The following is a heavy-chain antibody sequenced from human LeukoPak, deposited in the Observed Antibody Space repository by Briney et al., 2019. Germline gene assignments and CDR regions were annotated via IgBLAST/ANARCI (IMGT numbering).Heavy chain of an antibody. CDR1: GGSLSSYY. J-gene: IGHJ4*02. Sequence: PSETLSLTCAVYGGSLSSYYWSWIRQPPGKGLEWIGYIYYSGSTNYNPSLKSRVTISVDTSKNQFSLKLSSMTAADTAVYYCASGHRRLYYFDYWGQGTLVTVSS. CDR3: ASGHRRLYYFDY. CDR2: IYYSGST. D-gene: IGHD6-25*01. V-gene: IGHV4-59*01.